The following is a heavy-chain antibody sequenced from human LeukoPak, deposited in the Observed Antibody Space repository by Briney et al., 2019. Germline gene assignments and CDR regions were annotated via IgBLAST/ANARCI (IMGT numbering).Heavy chain of an antibody. D-gene: IGHD2-2*01. CDR2: IYYSGST. CDR1: ADSISSGYY. CDR3: AAPTPNCSSTSCSALFDY. J-gene: IGHJ4*02. Sequence: SETLSLTCTVSADSISSGYYWGWIRQPPGKGLEWIGSIYYSGSTYYNPSLKSRVTISVDTSKNQFSLKLSSVTAADTAVYYCAAPTPNCSSTSCSALFDYWGQGTLVTVSS. V-gene: IGHV4-38-2*02.